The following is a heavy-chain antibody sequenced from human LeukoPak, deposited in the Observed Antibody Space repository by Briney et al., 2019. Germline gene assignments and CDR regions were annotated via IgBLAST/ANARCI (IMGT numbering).Heavy chain of an antibody. Sequence: QPGGSLRLSCAASGFTVSSNYMSWVLQAPGKGLEWVSIIYSGGSTHYGDSVKGRFTISRDNSKNTLYLQMNSLRAEDTAVYYCARANYEILTGYLYFDYWGQGTLVTVSS. CDR1: GFTVSSNY. V-gene: IGHV3-66*01. CDR3: ARANYEILTGYLYFDY. CDR2: IYSGGST. J-gene: IGHJ4*02. D-gene: IGHD3-9*01.